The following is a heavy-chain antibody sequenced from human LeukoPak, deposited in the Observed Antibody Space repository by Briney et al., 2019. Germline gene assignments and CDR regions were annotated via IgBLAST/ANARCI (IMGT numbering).Heavy chain of an antibody. CDR2: FDISGST. CDR3: ANLVGAYCSGTNCHDGFDI. J-gene: IGHJ3*02. V-gene: IGHV4-4*07. Sequence: SETLSLTCTVSGDSISSYYWNWIRQPAGRGLEWIGRFDISGSTNYNPSLKSRVTMSVDTSKNQFTLKLSSVTAADTAIYYCANLVGAYCSGTNCHDGFDIWGQGTMVTVSS. D-gene: IGHD2-2*01. CDR1: GDSISSYY.